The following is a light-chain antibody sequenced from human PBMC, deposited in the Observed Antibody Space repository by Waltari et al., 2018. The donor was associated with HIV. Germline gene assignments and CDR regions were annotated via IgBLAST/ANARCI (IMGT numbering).Light chain of an antibody. CDR3: QQYDNLPIT. CDR1: QDISNY. J-gene: IGKJ4*01. V-gene: IGKV1-33*01. CDR2: DAS. Sequence: DIQMTQSPSSLSASVGDRVTITCQASQDISNYLNWYQQISGKAPKLLICDASNLETGVPSRFSGSGSGTDFTFTIRSLQPEDVATYYCQQYDNLPITFGGGTKVEIK.